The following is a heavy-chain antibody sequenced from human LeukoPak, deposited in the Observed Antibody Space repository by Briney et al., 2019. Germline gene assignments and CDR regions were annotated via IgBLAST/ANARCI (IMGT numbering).Heavy chain of an antibody. D-gene: IGHD2-15*01. CDR2: ISAYNGNT. V-gene: IGHV1-18*01. CDR3: AGDQLGYCCGGSCSRWLDP. Sequence: GASVKVSCKASGYTFTSYGVSWVRQAPGQGLEWVGWISAYNGNTNYAQKLQGRVTMTTDTSTSTAYMELRSLRSDDTAVYYCAGDQLGYCCGGSCSRWLDPWGQGTLVTVSS. CDR1: GYTFTSYG. J-gene: IGHJ5*02.